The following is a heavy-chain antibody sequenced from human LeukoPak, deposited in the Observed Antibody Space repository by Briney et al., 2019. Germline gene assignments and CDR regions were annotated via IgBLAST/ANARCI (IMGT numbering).Heavy chain of an antibody. V-gene: IGHV4-59*08. D-gene: IGHD3-10*01. J-gene: IGHJ4*02. Sequence: SETLSLTCTASGGSISSYYWSWIRQPPGKGLEWIGYIYYSGSTNYNPSLKSRVTISVDTSKNQFSLKLSSVTAADTAVYYCANGSGSYYNVYYFDYWGQGTLVTVSS. CDR1: GGSISSYY. CDR3: ANGSGSYYNVYYFDY. CDR2: IYYSGST.